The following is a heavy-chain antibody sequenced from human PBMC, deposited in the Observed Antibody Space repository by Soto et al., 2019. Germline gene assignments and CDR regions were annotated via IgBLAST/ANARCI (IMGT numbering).Heavy chain of an antibody. CDR1: GYTFTSYG. J-gene: IGHJ3*02. CDR2: ISAYNGNT. D-gene: IGHD3-3*01. Sequence: GASVKVSCKASGYTFTSYGISWVRQAPGQGLEWMGWISAYNGNTNYAQKLQGRVTMTTDTSTSTAYMEVRSLRSDDTAVYYCARGSPYYDFWSGTTRGAFDIWGQGTMVTVSS. V-gene: IGHV1-18*01. CDR3: ARGSPYYDFWSGTTRGAFDI.